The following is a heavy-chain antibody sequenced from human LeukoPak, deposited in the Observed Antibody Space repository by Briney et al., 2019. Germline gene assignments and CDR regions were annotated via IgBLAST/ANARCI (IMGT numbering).Heavy chain of an antibody. CDR2: IYHSGST. CDR1: GYSISSGYY. V-gene: IGHV4-38-2*02. Sequence: SETLSLTCTVSGYSISSGYYWGWIRQPPGKGLEWIGSIYHSGSTYYNPSLKSRVTISVDTSKNQFSLKLSSVTAADTAVYYCAREVGGNAFDIWGQGTMVTVSS. CDR3: AREVGGNAFDI. J-gene: IGHJ3*02.